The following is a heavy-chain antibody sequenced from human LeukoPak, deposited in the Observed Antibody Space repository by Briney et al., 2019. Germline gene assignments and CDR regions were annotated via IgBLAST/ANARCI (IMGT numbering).Heavy chain of an antibody. J-gene: IGHJ4*02. V-gene: IGHV3-7*03. D-gene: IGHD6-13*01. Sequence: GGSLRLSCAASGFTFSSYWMSWVRQAPGKGLEWVAIIKQDGSEKYYVDSVKGRFTISRDNAKNSLYLQMNSLRAEDTAVYYCARDQIRIAAAGNPFDYWGQGTLVTVSS. CDR3: ARDQIRIAAAGNPFDY. CDR1: GFTFSSYW. CDR2: IKQDGSEK.